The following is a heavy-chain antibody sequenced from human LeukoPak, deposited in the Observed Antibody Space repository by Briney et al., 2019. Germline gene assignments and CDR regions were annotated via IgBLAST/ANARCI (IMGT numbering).Heavy chain of an antibody. V-gene: IGHV4-59*08. J-gene: IGHJ4*02. D-gene: IGHD1-26*01. CDR3: ARHPGMRYSGSYVDY. CDR2: IYYSGST. CDR1: GGSISSYY. Sequence: PSETLSLTCTVSGGSISSYYWSWIRQPPGKGLEWIGYIYYSGSTNYNPSLKSRVTISVDTSKNQFSLELSSVTAADTAVYYCARHPGMRYSGSYVDYWGQGTLVTVSS.